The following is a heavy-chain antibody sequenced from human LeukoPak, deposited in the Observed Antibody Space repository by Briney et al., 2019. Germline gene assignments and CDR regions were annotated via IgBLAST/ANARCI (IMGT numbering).Heavy chain of an antibody. CDR3: ARAGYSSGGYGGY. D-gene: IGHD6-19*01. CDR2: ISGYNGNT. V-gene: IGHV1-18*01. J-gene: IGHJ4*02. Sequence: ASVKVSCKASGYSFTTYGISWMRQAPGQGLEWMGWISGYNGNTKYAQKLQDRVIMTTDTSTSTAYMELGSLTSGDTAMYYCARAGYSSGGYGGYWGQGTLVTVSS. CDR1: GYSFTTYG.